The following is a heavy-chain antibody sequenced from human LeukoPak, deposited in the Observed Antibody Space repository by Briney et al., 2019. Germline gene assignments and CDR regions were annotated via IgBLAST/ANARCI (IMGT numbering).Heavy chain of an antibody. CDR1: GGSISNYY. J-gene: IGHJ3*02. CDR3: AIPQLGHSDILTPGSRVFDI. D-gene: IGHD3-9*01. CDR2: IHYSGST. Sequence: SETLSLTCTVSGGSISNYYWSWIRQPPGKGLEWIGYIHYSGSTTYNPSLKSRVTMSVDTSKNQFSLKLSSVTAADTAVYYCAIPQLGHSDILTPGSRVFDIWGQGTMVTVSS. V-gene: IGHV4-59*12.